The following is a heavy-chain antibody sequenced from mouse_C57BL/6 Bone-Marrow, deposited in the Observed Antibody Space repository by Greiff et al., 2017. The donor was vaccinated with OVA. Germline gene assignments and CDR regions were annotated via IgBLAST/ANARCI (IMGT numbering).Heavy chain of an antibody. CDR1: GYTFTSYW. CDR3: ARKGTVVASFDY. Sequence: VQLQQPGAELVKPGASVKMSCKASGYTFTSYWITWVKQRPGQGLEWIGDIYPGSGSTNYNEKFKSKATLTVDTSSSTAYMQLSSLTSEDSAVYYCARKGTVVASFDYWGQGTTLTVSS. D-gene: IGHD1-1*01. V-gene: IGHV1-55*01. CDR2: IYPGSGST. J-gene: IGHJ2*01.